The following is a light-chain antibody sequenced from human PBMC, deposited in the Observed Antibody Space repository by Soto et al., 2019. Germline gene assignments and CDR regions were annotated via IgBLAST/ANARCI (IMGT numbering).Light chain of an antibody. CDR1: QNINNR. Sequence: IQLTQSPSSLSASVGDRVTITCRASQNINNRLAWYQQRPGKSPKLLVYWASTLESGVPARFSGSGSGTEFTLTISSLQPDDFATYYCQQYNTYSTFGQGTRLEIK. CDR2: WAS. CDR3: QQYNTYST. J-gene: IGKJ5*01. V-gene: IGKV1-5*03.